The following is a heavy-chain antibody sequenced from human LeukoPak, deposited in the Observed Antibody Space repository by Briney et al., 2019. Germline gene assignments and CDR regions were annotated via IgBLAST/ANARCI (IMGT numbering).Heavy chain of an antibody. CDR3: ARQVYCSGGRCSGGWFDP. V-gene: IGHV5-51*07. D-gene: IGHD2-15*01. J-gene: IGHJ5*02. CDR1: GYSFSSYW. Sequence: GESLKISCKTSGYSFSSYWIGWVHQMPGKGLEWMGIVYPGDSDTRYSPSFQGQVTISADKSISTAYLQWSSLKASDTAMYYCARQVYCSGGRCSGGWFDPWGQGTLVTVSS. CDR2: VYPGDSDT.